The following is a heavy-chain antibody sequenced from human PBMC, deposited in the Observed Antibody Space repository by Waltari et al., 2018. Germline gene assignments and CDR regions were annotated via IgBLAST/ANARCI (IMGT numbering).Heavy chain of an antibody. CDR2: IYTSGST. D-gene: IGHD6-19*01. CDR3: ARDFSSGWVSFYYGMDV. J-gene: IGHJ6*02. Sequence: QVQLQESGPGLVKPSETLSLTCTVSGGSISSYYWSWIRQPAGKGLERIGRIYTSGSTNYNPSLKSRVTMSVDTSKNQFSLKLSSVTAADTAVYYCARDFSSGWVSFYYGMDVWGQGTTVTVSS. V-gene: IGHV4-4*07. CDR1: GGSISSYY.